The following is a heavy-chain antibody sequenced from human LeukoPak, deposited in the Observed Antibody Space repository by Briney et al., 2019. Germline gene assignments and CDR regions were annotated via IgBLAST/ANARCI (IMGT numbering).Heavy chain of an antibody. CDR2: IYYSGST. Sequence: SETLSLTCTVSGGSISSSSYYWGWIRQPPGKGLEWIGSIYYSGSTYYNPSLKCRVSISVDTSKNQFSLKLSSVTAADTAVYYCASTTYYYDSSGFDYWGQGTLVTVSS. CDR1: GGSISSSSYY. V-gene: IGHV4-39*01. J-gene: IGHJ4*02. CDR3: ASTTYYYDSSGFDY. D-gene: IGHD3-22*01.